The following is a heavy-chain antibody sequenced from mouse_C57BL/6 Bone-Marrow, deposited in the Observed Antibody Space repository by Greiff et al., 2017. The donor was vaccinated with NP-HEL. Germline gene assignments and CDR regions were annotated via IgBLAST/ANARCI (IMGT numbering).Heavy chain of an antibody. CDR3: ARGGLLGAMDY. J-gene: IGHJ4*01. CDR2: LDPSDSYT. D-gene: IGHD2-3*01. Sequence: QVQLQQPGAELVMPGASVKLSCKASGYTFTSYWMHWVKQRPGHGLEWIGELDPSDSYTNYNQKFKGKSTLTVDKSSSTAYMQLSSLTSEDSAVYYCARGGLLGAMDYWGQGTSVTVSS. V-gene: IGHV1-69*01. CDR1: GYTFTSYW.